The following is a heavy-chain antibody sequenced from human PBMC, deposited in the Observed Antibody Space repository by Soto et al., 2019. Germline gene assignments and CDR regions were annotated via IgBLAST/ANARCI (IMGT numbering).Heavy chain of an antibody. CDR2: IYHSGST. J-gene: IGHJ4*02. Sequence: QVQLQESGPGLVKPSQTLSLTCTVSGGSLTSGGYYWSWIRQHPGKGLEWIGYIYHSGSTYYNPYLQSRVTRSVDTAKNPFSLKLRSVTAADTAVYYCAKSRLEKYFFDSWGQGTLVTVSS. CDR1: GGSLTSGGYY. V-gene: IGHV4-31*03. CDR3: AKSRLEKYFFDS.